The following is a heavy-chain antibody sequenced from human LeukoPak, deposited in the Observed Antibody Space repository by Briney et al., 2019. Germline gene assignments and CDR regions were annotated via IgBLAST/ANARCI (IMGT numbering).Heavy chain of an antibody. J-gene: IGHJ4*02. V-gene: IGHV4-59*01. CDR2: VDHTGST. D-gene: IGHD3-22*01. CDR3: AREGGASYYDSSGYYSY. CDR1: DDSITMYY. Sequence: SETLSLTCSVSDDSITMYYWTWIRQPPGKGLEWIGYVDHTGSTNFNPSLNGRVSISRDTTKNQFSLKLSSVTAADTAVYYCAREGGASYYDSSGYYSYWGQGTLVTVSS.